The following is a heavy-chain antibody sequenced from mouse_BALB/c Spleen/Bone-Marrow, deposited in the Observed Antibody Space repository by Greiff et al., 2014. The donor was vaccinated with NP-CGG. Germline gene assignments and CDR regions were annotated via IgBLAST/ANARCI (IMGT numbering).Heavy chain of an antibody. V-gene: IGHV5-15*02. CDR1: GFTFSDYG. J-gene: IGHJ4*01. CDR2: ISNLAYSI. CDR3: AREGGAMDY. Sequence: DVKLVESGGGLVQPGGSRKLSCAASGFTFSDYGMAWVRQAPGKGPEWVAFISNLAYSIYYAGTVTGRFTISRENAKNTLYLEMSSLRSEDTAMYYCAREGGAMDYWGQGTSVTVSS.